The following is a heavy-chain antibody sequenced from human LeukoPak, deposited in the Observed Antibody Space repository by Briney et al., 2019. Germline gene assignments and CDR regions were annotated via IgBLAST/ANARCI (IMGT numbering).Heavy chain of an antibody. Sequence: SETLSLTCTVSGGPISSYYWSWIRQPPGKGLEWIGYIYYSGSTNYNPSLKSRVTISVDTSKNQFSLKLSSVTAADTAVYYCARGSEIVVVPAATYWYFDLWGRGTLVTVSS. CDR1: GGPISSYY. V-gene: IGHV4-59*01. CDR3: ARGSEIVVVPAATYWYFDL. CDR2: IYYSGST. J-gene: IGHJ2*01. D-gene: IGHD2-2*01.